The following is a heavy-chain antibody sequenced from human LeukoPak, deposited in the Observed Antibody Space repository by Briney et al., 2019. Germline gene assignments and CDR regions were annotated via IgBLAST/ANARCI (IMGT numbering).Heavy chain of an antibody. J-gene: IGHJ1*01. CDR3: TRGYYDSSDFEYFHH. D-gene: IGHD3-22*01. Sequence: ASVKVSCKASGYTFTGYYMHWVRQAPGQGLEWMGWINPNSGGTNFAQRFQDRVTVTRDMSISTAYMELSRLRSDDTAIYYCTRGYYDSSDFEYFHHWGQGTLVTVSS. CDR1: GYTFTGYY. CDR2: INPNSGGT. V-gene: IGHV1-2*02.